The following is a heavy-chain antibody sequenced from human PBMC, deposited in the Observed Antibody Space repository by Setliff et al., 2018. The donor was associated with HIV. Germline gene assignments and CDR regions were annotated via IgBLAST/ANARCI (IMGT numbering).Heavy chain of an antibody. CDR3: ATFFVSTATTQDY. CDR1: GDSIVTDDSTSSHH. CDR2: IHHGGGT. V-gene: IGHV4-34*01. D-gene: IGHD4-17*01. Sequence: SETLSLTCRFSGDSIVTDDSTSSHHCSWIRQSPGKGLEWIGEIHHGGGTKYNPSLKSRVTVSLDMSKNQFSLKLNSLTAADTGVYYCATFFVSTATTQDYWGQGTLVTVSS. J-gene: IGHJ4*02.